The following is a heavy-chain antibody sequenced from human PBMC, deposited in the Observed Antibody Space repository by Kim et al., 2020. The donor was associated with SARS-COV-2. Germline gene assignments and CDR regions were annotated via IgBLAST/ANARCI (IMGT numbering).Heavy chain of an antibody. J-gene: IGHJ2*01. CDR3: ARGRVVPAAKPRQNKYWYFDL. CDR1: GGSISSSSYY. D-gene: IGHD2-2*01. Sequence: SETLSLTCTVSGGSISSSSYYWGWIRQPPGKGLEWIGSIYYSGSTYYNPSLKSRVTISVDTSKNQFSLKLSSVTAADTAVYYCARGRVVPAAKPRQNKYWYFDLWGRGTLVTVSS. V-gene: IGHV4-39*01. CDR2: IYYSGST.